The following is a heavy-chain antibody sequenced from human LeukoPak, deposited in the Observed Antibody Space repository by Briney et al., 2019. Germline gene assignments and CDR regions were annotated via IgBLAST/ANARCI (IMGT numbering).Heavy chain of an antibody. Sequence: GGSLRLSCAASGFTFSSYAMSWVRQAPGKGLEWVSAISGSGGSTYYADSVKGRFTISRDNSKNTLYLQMNSLRAEDTAVYYCAKDSLSSVWYGGWFDPWGQGTLVTVSS. D-gene: IGHD6-19*01. V-gene: IGHV3-23*01. CDR3: AKDSLSSVWYGGWFDP. CDR2: ISGSGGST. J-gene: IGHJ5*02. CDR1: GFTFSSYA.